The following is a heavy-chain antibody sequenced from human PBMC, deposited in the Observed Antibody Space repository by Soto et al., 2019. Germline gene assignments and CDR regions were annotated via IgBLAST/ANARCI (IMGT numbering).Heavy chain of an antibody. CDR1: GFSFRNYG. CDR3: AKDYDYGDSLPFDY. Sequence: EVQLLEAGGGLVQPGGSLRLSCAASGFSFRNYGMSWVRQAPGKGLEWLSAIIGNGDTTYYADSVRGRFTISRDTSMNTLYLQLNDLGAEDTAIYYCAKDYDYGDSLPFDYWGQGTLVTVSS. V-gene: IGHV3-23*01. D-gene: IGHD4-17*01. CDR2: IIGNGDTT. J-gene: IGHJ4*02.